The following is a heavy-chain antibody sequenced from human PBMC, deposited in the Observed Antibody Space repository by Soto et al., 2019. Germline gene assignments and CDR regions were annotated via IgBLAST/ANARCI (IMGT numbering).Heavy chain of an antibody. CDR3: ARGIVVVPAAAPHGAFDI. V-gene: IGHV4-59*01. J-gene: IGHJ3*02. CDR2: IYYSGST. Sequence: PSETLSLTCTVSGGSISSYYWSWIRQPPGKGLEWIGYIYYSGSTNYNPSLKSRVTISVDTSKNQFSLKLSSVTAADTAVYYCARGIVVVPAAAPHGAFDIWGQGTMVTV. D-gene: IGHD2-2*01. CDR1: GGSISSYY.